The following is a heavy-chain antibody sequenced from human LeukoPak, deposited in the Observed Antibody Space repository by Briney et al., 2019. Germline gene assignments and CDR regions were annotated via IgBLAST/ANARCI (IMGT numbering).Heavy chain of an antibody. CDR2: IYYSGST. CDR3: ASSSTITNNDAFDI. J-gene: IGHJ3*02. V-gene: IGHV4-59*08. CDR1: GGSNRSYY. D-gene: IGHD1-20*01. Sequence: PSQTLSLTCTFSGGSNRSYYWSWIRQPRARGLEWMGYIYYSGSTNYIPSLKSRVTISVDTSKNQFSLKLSSVTAADTAVYYCASSSTITNNDAFDIWGQGTMVTVSS.